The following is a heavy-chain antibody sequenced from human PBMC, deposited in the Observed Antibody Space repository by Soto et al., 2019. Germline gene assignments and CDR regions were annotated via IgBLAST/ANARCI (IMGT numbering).Heavy chain of an antibody. D-gene: IGHD1-26*01. J-gene: IGHJ6*02. V-gene: IGHV3-23*01. Sequence: EVQLLESGGGLVQPGGSLRLSCAASGFTFSSYAMSWVRQAPGKGLEWVSAISGSGGSTSYGDSVEGRFTISRDNSKSTLYLQMNSLRAEDTAVYYCAKGRGSGSYYYYYGMDVWGQGTTVTVSS. CDR1: GFTFSSYA. CDR2: ISGSGGST. CDR3: AKGRGSGSYYYYYGMDV.